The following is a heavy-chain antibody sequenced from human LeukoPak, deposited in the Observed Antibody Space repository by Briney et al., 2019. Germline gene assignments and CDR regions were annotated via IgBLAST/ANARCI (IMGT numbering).Heavy chain of an antibody. CDR3: AELGITMIGGV. CDR2: IYSSGSP. CDR1: GFTVSSNY. J-gene: IGHJ6*04. V-gene: IGHV3-53*01. Sequence: GGSLRLSCAASGFTVSSNYMSWVRQAPGKGLEWVSVIYSSGSPYYADSVKGRFTISRDKSKNTLYLQMNSLRAEDTAVYYCAELGITMIGGVWGKGTTVTISS. D-gene: IGHD3-10*02.